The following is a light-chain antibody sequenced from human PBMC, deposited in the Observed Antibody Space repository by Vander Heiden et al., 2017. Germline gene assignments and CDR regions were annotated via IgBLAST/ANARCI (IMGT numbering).Light chain of an antibody. Sequence: DIQMTQSPSSLSASVGDRVTITCRASQSISSYLNWYQQKPGKAPKLLIYAASSLHSGVPSRFSGSGSGTDFTLTISSLQPEDFATYYCQQRYSTPYTFGQGTKLDIK. CDR1: QSISSY. CDR2: AAS. V-gene: IGKV1-39*01. CDR3: QQRYSTPYT. J-gene: IGKJ2*01.